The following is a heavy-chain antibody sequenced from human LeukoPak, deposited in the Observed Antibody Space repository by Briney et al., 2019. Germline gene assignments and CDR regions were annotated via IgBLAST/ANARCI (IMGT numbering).Heavy chain of an antibody. CDR2: IIPIFGTA. D-gene: IGHD3-9*01. CDR3: ARFPLRYFDRSSD. J-gene: IGHJ4*02. V-gene: IGHV1-69*05. Sequence: SVKVSCKASGGTFSSYAISWVRQAPGQGLEWMGGIIPIFGTANYAQKFQGRVTITTDESTSTAYMELSSLRSEDTAVYYCARFPLRYFDRSSDWGQGTLVTVSS. CDR1: GGTFSSYA.